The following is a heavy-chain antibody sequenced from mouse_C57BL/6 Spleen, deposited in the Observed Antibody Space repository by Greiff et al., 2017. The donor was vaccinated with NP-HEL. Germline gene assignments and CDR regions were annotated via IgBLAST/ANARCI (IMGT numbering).Heavy chain of an antibody. CDR1: GFSLTSYG. V-gene: IGHV2-2*01. D-gene: IGHD1-1*01. J-gene: IGHJ4*01. CDR3: ARVITTVVATRYAMDY. Sequence: VKLVESGPGLVQPSQSLSITCTVSGFSLTSYGVHWVRQSPGKGLEWLGVIWSGGSTDYNAAFISRLSISKDNSKSQVFFKMNSLQADDTAIYYCARVITTVVATRYAMDYWGQGTSVTVSS. CDR2: IWSGGST.